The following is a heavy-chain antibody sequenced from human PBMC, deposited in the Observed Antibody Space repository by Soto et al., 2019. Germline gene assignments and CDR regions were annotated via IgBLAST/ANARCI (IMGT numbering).Heavy chain of an antibody. CDR2: IYYSGST. Sequence: SETLAFTCTFSGGSVSIGSYYWSWIRQPPGKGMEPIGYIYYSGSTNYNPSLKSRVTISVDTSKNQFSLKLSSVTAADTAVYYCARDGDYYDSSGYYGPGTYFDYWGQGTMVTVSS. J-gene: IGHJ4*02. CDR3: ARDGDYYDSSGYYGPGTYFDY. D-gene: IGHD3-22*01. CDR1: GGSVSIGSYY. V-gene: IGHV4-61*01.